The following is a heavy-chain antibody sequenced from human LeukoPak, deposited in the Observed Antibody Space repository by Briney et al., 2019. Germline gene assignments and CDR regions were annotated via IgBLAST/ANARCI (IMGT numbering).Heavy chain of an antibody. J-gene: IGHJ4*02. CDR1: GLTFSSYA. D-gene: IGHD3-10*01. V-gene: IGHV3-64*01. CDR2: ISSNGGST. CDR3: ARAVWFGELVEDY. Sequence: GGSLRPSCAASGLTFSSYAMHWVRQAPGKGLEYVSAISSNGGSTYYANSVKGRFTISRDNSKNTLYLQMGSLRAEDMAVYYCARAVWFGELVEDYWGQGTLVTVSS.